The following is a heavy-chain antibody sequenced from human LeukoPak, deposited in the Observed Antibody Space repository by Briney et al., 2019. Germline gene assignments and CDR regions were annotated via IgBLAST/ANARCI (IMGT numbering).Heavy chain of an antibody. J-gene: IGHJ4*02. Sequence: GGSLRLSCAASGFTFGSYAMTWVRQAPGKGLEWVSGISGSGISTYYADSVKGRFTISRDNAKNSLYLQMNSLRAEDTAVYYCARAADSSGYPDYWGQGTLVTVSS. CDR3: ARAADSSGYPDY. D-gene: IGHD3-22*01. CDR1: GFTFGSYA. CDR2: ISGSGIST. V-gene: IGHV3-23*01.